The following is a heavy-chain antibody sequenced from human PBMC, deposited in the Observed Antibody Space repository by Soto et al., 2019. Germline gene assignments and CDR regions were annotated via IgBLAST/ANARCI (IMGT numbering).Heavy chain of an antibody. V-gene: IGHV2-70*11. Sequence: SGPTLVNPTQTLTPTCTFSGFSLSTSGMCVSWIRQPPGKALEWLARIDWDDDKYYSTSLKTRLTISKDTSKNQVVLTMTNMDPVDTATYYCPRALRGYSGYDYFDYWGQGTLVTVSS. CDR1: GFSLSTSGMC. CDR3: PRALRGYSGYDYFDY. J-gene: IGHJ4*02. D-gene: IGHD5-12*01. CDR2: IDWDDDK.